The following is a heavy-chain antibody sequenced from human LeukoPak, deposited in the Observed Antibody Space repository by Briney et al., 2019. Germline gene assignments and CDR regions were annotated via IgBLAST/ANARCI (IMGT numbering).Heavy chain of an antibody. Sequence: ASLRVSCKPSGGTFSSSAISGGRPALGQGLGWRGGIIPMLGTTKYGQKLQRRVRITTEESTSTAYMELNRLRSEETAVYYCARSATRNCSSTSCLEMGYYYYYMDVWGKGTTVTVSS. J-gene: IGHJ6*03. CDR2: IIPMLGTT. V-gene: IGHV1-69*05. D-gene: IGHD2-2*01. CDR3: ARSATRNCSSTSCLEMGYYYYYMDV. CDR1: GGTFSSSA.